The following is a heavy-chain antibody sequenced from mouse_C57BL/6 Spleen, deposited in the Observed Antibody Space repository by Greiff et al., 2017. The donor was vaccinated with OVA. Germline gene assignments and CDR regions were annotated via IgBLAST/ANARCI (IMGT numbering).Heavy chain of an antibody. CDR2: IYPRSGNT. J-gene: IGHJ3*01. D-gene: IGHD2-5*01. CDR3: ATYSNPFAY. Sequence: VQLQQSGAELARPGASVKLSCKASGYTFTSYGISWVKQRTGQGLEWIGEIYPRSGNTYYNEKFKGKATLTADKSSSTAYMELRSLTSEDSAVYFCATYSNPFAYWGQGTLVTVSA. V-gene: IGHV1-81*01. CDR1: GYTFTSYG.